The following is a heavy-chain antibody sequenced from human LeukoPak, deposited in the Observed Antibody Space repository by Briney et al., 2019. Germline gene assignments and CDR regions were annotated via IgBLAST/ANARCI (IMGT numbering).Heavy chain of an antibody. V-gene: IGHV4-59*01. CDR3: AGTPSIAVAGTFLDYHYYYMDV. D-gene: IGHD6-19*01. J-gene: IGHJ6*03. CDR2: IYYSGST. Sequence: SETLSLTCTVSGGSISSYYWSWIRQPPGKGLEWIGYIYYSGSTNYNPSLKSRVTISVDTSKNQFSLKLSSVTAADTAVYYCAGTPSIAVAGTFLDYHYYYMDVWGKGTTVTISS. CDR1: GGSISSYY.